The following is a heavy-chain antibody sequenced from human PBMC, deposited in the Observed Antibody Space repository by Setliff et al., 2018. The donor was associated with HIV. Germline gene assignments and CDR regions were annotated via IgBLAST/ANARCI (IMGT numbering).Heavy chain of an antibody. D-gene: IGHD3-10*01. CDR2: IIPIFGTA. CDR3: ARDGGYSVHQWFGDAFDY. V-gene: IGHV1-69*13. CDR1: ADTFSSYA. J-gene: IGHJ4*01. Sequence: SVKVSCKASADTFSSYAISWVRQAPGQGLEWMGGIIPIFGTANCAQKFQGRVTITADESTSIAYMELSSLRFDDTAVYYCARDGGYSVHQWFGDAFDYWGQETLVTVSS.